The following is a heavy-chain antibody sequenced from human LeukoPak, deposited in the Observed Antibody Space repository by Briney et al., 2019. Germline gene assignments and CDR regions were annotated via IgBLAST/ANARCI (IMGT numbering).Heavy chain of an antibody. D-gene: IGHD3-22*01. CDR3: ARHRVVYYDPPYWFDP. Sequence: SETLSLTCTVSGGSISSSSYYWGWIRQPPGKGLEWIGSIYYSGSTYYNPSLKSRVTISVDTSKNQFSLKLSSVTAADTAVYYCARHRVVYYDPPYWFDPWGQGTLVTVSS. V-gene: IGHV4-39*01. CDR2: IYYSGST. CDR1: GGSISSSSYY. J-gene: IGHJ5*02.